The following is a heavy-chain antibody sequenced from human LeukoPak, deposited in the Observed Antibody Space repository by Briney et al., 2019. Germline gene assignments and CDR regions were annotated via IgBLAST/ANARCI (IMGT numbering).Heavy chain of an antibody. CDR1: GFTFSSYS. D-gene: IGHD2-15*01. J-gene: IGHJ5*02. V-gene: IGHV3-21*01. CDR3: ARGAGECSGGSCYVVNWFDP. CDR2: ISSSSSCI. Sequence: GGSLRLSCAASGFTFSSYSMNWVRQAPGKGLEWVSSISSSSSCIYYADSVKGRFTISRDNAKNSLYLQMNSLRAEDTAVYYCARGAGECSGGSCYVVNWFDPWGQGTLVTVSS.